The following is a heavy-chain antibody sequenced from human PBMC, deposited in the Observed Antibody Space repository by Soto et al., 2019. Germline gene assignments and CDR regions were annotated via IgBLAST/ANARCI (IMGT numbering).Heavy chain of an antibody. J-gene: IGHJ4*02. CDR2: FDPEDGET. CDR3: ATVWPSSSWYSSDY. Sequence: GASVKVSCKVSGYTLTELSMHWVRQAPGKGLEWMGGFDPEDGETIYAQKFQGRVTMTEDTSTDTAYMELSSLRSEDTAVYYCATVWPSSSWYSSDYWGQGTLVTVSS. CDR1: GYTLTELS. D-gene: IGHD6-13*01. V-gene: IGHV1-24*01.